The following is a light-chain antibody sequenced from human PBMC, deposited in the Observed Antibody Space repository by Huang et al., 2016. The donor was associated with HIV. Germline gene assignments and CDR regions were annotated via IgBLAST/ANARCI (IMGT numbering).Light chain of an antibody. Sequence: DIQMTQSPSSLSASVGDRVTITCRASQGISSALAWYQQKPGKAPKLLLHSASKLESGVQSRFSGSGSGTDYTLTISSLQAEDFATYYCQQYQSIPLSFGGGTKVEIK. V-gene: IGKV1-NL1*01. CDR2: SAS. CDR1: QGISSA. CDR3: QQYQSIPLS. J-gene: IGKJ4*01.